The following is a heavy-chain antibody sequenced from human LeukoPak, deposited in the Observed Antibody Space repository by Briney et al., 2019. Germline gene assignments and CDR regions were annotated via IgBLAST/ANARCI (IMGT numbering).Heavy chain of an antibody. CDR1: GFIVSNTY. Sequence: PGGSLRLSCAASGFIVSNTYMTWVRQAPGKGLEWASVIHNDGSTYYADSVKGRFTISRDNSKNMLFLRMNSLRVEDTAVYFCASLARDYWGQGTLVSVSS. V-gene: IGHV3-53*01. CDR2: IHNDGST. CDR3: ASLARDY. J-gene: IGHJ4*02. D-gene: IGHD3-3*02.